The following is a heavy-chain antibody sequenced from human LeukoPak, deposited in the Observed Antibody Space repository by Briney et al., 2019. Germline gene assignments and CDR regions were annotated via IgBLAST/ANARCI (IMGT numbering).Heavy chain of an antibody. Sequence: EASVKVSCKASGGTFSSYAICWVRQAPGQGLEWMGRIIPIFGIANYAQKFQGRVTIIADKSTSTAYMELRSMRSEDTAVYYCASQYSSSGDYYYYGMDVWGQGTTVTVCS. J-gene: IGHJ6*02. CDR1: GGTFSSYA. CDR2: IIPIFGIA. V-gene: IGHV1-69*04. CDR3: ASQYSSSGDYYYYGMDV. D-gene: IGHD6-6*01.